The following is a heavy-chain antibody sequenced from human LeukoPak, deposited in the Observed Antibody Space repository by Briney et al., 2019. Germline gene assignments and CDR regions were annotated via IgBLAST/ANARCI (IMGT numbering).Heavy chain of an antibody. CDR2: VSYRGTT. CDR3: ARPYSSNWYDAFHI. V-gene: IGHV4-59*01. CDR1: GGPISSYY. J-gene: IGHJ3*02. Sequence: SETLSLTCTVFGGPISSYYWNWIRQPPGKGLEWIGYVSYRGTTNYNPSLKSRVTISVDTSKNKFSLKLSSVTAADTAVYYRARPYSSNWYDAFHIWGQGTMVTVSS. D-gene: IGHD6-13*01.